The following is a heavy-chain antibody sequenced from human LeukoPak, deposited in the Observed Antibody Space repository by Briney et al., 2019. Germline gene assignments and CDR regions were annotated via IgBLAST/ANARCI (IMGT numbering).Heavy chain of an antibody. CDR1: GGSISSYY. D-gene: IGHD1-26*01. Sequence: PSETLSLTCTVPGGSISSYYWSSSRQPPGEGLEWIGDIYYSGSTNYNPTLKSRVTISVDTSKNQFSLRLSSVTAADTAVYYSARLASGSYGPLTPFDYWGQGTLVTVSS. CDR3: ARLASGSYGPLTPFDY. V-gene: IGHV4-59*08. CDR2: IYYSGST. J-gene: IGHJ4*02.